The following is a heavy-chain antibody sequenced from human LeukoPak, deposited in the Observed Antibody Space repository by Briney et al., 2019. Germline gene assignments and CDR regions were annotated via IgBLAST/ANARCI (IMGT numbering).Heavy chain of an antibody. J-gene: IGHJ4*02. CDR3: TTRLQHHFDY. CDR2: ISDRARNT. Sequence: GGSLRLSCATSGFTFSSYTMNCVRQTPGKGLEWVSTISDRARNTHYADSVNGRFTISRDDFLNMVYLQMDRLTVEDTAVHYCTTRLQHHFDYWGQGTQVTVSS. D-gene: IGHD4-11*01. V-gene: IGHV3-23*01. CDR1: GFTFSSYT.